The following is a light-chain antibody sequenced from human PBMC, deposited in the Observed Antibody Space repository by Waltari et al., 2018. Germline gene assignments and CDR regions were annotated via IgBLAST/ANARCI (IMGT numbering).Light chain of an antibody. Sequence: ERVMTQSPATLSVSPGERVTLSCRASQSVVINLAWYQQKPARAPRLLIYDTSARATGIPARFSGSGSGTEFTLTISSLQSEDFAVYYCQQYNNWPLAFGQGTRLEIK. CDR1: QSVVIN. CDR2: DTS. V-gene: IGKV3-15*01. J-gene: IGKJ5*01. CDR3: QQYNNWPLA.